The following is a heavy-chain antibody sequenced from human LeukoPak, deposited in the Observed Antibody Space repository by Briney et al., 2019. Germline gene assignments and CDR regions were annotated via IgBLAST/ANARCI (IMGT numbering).Heavy chain of an antibody. Sequence: GGSLRLSCAASGFTFSSYSMNWVRQAPGKGLEWVSSISSSSSYIYHADSVKGRFTISRDNAKNSLYLQMNSLRAEDTAVYYCAREAGGPYYYDSSGYLGSDYWGQGTLVTVSS. CDR1: GFTFSSYS. CDR3: AREAGGPYYYDSSGYLGSDY. V-gene: IGHV3-21*01. CDR2: ISSSSSYI. J-gene: IGHJ4*02. D-gene: IGHD3-22*01.